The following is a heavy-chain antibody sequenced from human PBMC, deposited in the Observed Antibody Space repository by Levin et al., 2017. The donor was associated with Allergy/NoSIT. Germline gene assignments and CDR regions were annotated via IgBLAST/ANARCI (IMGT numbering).Heavy chain of an antibody. CDR1: GVSISSSSYY. CDR2: IYDSGST. CDR3: SRGLWFGEVPHYFDY. D-gene: IGHD3-10*01. Sequence: SETLSLTCTVSGVSISSSSYYWGWIRQPPGKGVEWIGSIYDSGSTYYNPSLKSRVTISEDTSKNQFSLKLNSVTAADTAVYYCSRGLWFGEVPHYFDYWGQGTLVTVSS. V-gene: IGHV4-39*01. J-gene: IGHJ4*02.